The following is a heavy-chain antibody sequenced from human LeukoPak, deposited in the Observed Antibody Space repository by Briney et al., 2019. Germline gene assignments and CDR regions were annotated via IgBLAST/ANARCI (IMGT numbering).Heavy chain of an antibody. V-gene: IGHV4-4*02. CDR1: GGSISSSNW. CDR2: IYYSGST. D-gene: IGHD1-1*01. CDR3: ARLAGVVGKRYFDY. J-gene: IGHJ4*02. Sequence: PSETLSLTCAVSGGSISSSNWWSWVRQPPGKGLEWIANIYYSGSTYYNPSLKSRVTISVDTSKNQFSLKLSSVTAADTAVYYCARLAGVVGKRYFDYWGQGTLVTVSS.